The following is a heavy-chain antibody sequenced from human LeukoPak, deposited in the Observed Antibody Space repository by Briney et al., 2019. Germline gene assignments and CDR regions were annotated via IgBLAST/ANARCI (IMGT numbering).Heavy chain of an antibody. CDR2: IYPGDSDT. V-gene: IGHV5-51*01. CDR3: ARHPYYDSSGYYSPGFDY. Sequence: GESLKISCQGSGYSFTSYWIGWVRQMPGKGLEWMGIIYPGDSDTRYSPSFQGQVTVSADKSISTAYLQWSSLKASDTAMYYCARHPYYDSSGYYSPGFDYWGQGTLVTVSS. J-gene: IGHJ4*02. CDR1: GYSFTSYW. D-gene: IGHD3-22*01.